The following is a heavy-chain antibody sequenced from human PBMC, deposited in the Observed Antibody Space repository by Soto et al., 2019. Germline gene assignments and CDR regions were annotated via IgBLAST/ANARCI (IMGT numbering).Heavy chain of an antibody. CDR1: GFTFSSYA. J-gene: IGHJ5*02. Sequence: VQLVESGGGVVQPGRSLRLSCAASGFTFSSYAMSWVRQAPGKGLEWVSAISGSGGTTYYADSVKGRFTISRDNSKNTLFLQMNSLRAEDTAVYYCAKQYNWNPDDPWGQGTLVTVSS. V-gene: IGHV3-23*04. CDR2: ISGSGGTT. D-gene: IGHD1-20*01. CDR3: AKQYNWNPDDP.